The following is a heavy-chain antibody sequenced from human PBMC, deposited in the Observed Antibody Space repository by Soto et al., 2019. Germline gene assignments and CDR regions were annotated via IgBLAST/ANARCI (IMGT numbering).Heavy chain of an antibody. CDR1: GFTFSSYA. D-gene: IGHD3-22*01. CDR3: AKVLNTYYYDSSGYSTPNNWFDP. Sequence: GGSLRLSCAASGFTFSSYAMSWVRQAPGKGLEWVSAISGSGGSTYYADSVKGRFTISRDNSKNTLYLQMNSLRAEDTAVYYCAKVLNTYYYDSSGYSTPNNWFDPWGQGTLVTVSS. CDR2: ISGSGGST. J-gene: IGHJ5*02. V-gene: IGHV3-23*01.